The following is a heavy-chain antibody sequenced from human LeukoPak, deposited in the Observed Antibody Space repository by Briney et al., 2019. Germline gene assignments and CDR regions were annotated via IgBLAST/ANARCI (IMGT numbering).Heavy chain of an antibody. D-gene: IGHD3-22*01. CDR2: ISGSGGST. CDR1: GFTFNNYA. J-gene: IGHJ4*02. V-gene: IGHV3-23*01. CDR3: AKEDSSGDYYAFDY. Sequence: GGSLRLSCAASGFTFNNYAMSWVRQAPGKGLEWVSGISGSGGSTHYADSVKGRFTISRDNSKNTLYLQMNSLRAEDTAVYYCAKEDSSGDYYAFDYWGQGTLVTVSS.